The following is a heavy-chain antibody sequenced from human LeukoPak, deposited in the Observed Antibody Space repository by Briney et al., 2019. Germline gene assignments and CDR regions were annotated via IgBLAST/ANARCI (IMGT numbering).Heavy chain of an antibody. CDR2: IIPIFGTA. CDR1: GGTFSSYA. Sequence: SVKVSCKASGGTFSSYAISWVRQAPGHGLEWMGGIIPIFGTANYAQKFQGRVTITADESTSTAYMELSSLRSEDTAVYYCASTADSSSSQYYYYYYMDVWGKGTTVTVSS. J-gene: IGHJ6*03. D-gene: IGHD6-6*01. V-gene: IGHV1-69*13. CDR3: ASTADSSSSQYYYYYYMDV.